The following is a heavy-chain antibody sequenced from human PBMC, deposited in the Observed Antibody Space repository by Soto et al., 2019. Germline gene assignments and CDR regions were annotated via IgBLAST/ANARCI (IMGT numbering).Heavy chain of an antibody. CDR2: ISSSSSTI. V-gene: IGHV3-48*01. Sequence: GGSLRLSCAASGFTFSSYSMNWVRQAPGKGLEWVSYISSSSSTIYYADSVKGRLTINPDTSKNQFSLQLNSVTPEDTAVYYCARDGGVSSGWSFDYWGQGTLVTVSS. D-gene: IGHD6-19*01. J-gene: IGHJ4*02. CDR1: GFTFSSYS. CDR3: ARDGGVSSGWSFDY.